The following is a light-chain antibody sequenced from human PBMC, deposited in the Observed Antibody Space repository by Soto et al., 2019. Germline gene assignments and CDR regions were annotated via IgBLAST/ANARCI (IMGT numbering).Light chain of an antibody. Sequence: QSALTQPASVSGSPGQSITISCTGTSSDVGGYNYVSWYQQHPGKAPKLMISEVSNRPSGISNRFSGSKSGNTASLTISGLPAEDEADYYCSSYSSITSVVFGGGTKLTVL. J-gene: IGLJ2*01. CDR2: EVS. CDR3: SSYSSITSVV. V-gene: IGLV2-14*01. CDR1: SSDVGGYNY.